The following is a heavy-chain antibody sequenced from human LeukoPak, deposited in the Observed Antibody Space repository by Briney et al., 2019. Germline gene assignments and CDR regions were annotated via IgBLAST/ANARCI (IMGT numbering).Heavy chain of an antibody. CDR1: GFDFDEYA. Sequence: GGSLRLSCAASGFDFDEYAMYWVRQAPGKGLEWVSLISGDGGTTSYADSVKGRFTISRDNSENSLNLQMKSLRSEDTALYYCATARRSGTHYSDFDFWGQGTLVTVSS. CDR2: ISGDGGTT. V-gene: IGHV3-43*02. J-gene: IGHJ4*02. CDR3: ATARRSGTHYSDFDF. D-gene: IGHD1-26*01.